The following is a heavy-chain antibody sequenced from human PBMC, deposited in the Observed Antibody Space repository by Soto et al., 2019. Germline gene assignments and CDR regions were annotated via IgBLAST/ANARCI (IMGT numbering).Heavy chain of an antibody. CDR3: TKGAWLDY. CDR2: ILGRDDTT. J-gene: IGHJ4*02. CDR1: GFSLSTFD. V-gene: IGHV3-23*01. D-gene: IGHD5-12*01. Sequence: EVQVLESGGDLVEPGGSLRLSCAASGFSLSTFDMRWVRQAPGKGLEWVSVILGRDDTTYYADSVKGRFTISRDTFKNTLYLQMNSLRVEDTALYFCTKGAWLDYWGQGTLVTVSS.